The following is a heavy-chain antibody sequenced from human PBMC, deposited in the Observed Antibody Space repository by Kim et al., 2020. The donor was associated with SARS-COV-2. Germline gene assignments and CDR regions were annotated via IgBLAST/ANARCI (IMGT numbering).Heavy chain of an antibody. CDR3: ARSTMGYYYYGMDV. J-gene: IGHJ6*02. V-gene: IGHV3-48*02. Sequence: GGSLRLSCAASGFTFSSYSMNWVRQAPGKGLEWISYISSSTGNTNYYADSVKGRFTISRDNAKNSLYLQMNSLRDEDAAVYYCARSTMGYYYYGMDVWGQGTTVTVSS. CDR1: GFTFSSYS. CDR2: ISSSTGNTN. D-gene: IGHD3-10*01.